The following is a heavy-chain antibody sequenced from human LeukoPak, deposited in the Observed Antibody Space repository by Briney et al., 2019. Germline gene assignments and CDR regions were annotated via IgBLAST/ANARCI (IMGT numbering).Heavy chain of an antibody. J-gene: IGHJ4*02. Sequence: PGGSLRLSCAASGFTFSRYAMSWVRQAPGKGLEWVSAISGSGGSTYYADSVKGRFTISRDNSKNTLYLQVNSLKAEDTALYYCAKAGGAYYFDYWGQGTLVTVSS. D-gene: IGHD3-10*01. CDR3: AKAGGAYYFDY. CDR1: GFTFSRYA. V-gene: IGHV3-23*01. CDR2: ISGSGGST.